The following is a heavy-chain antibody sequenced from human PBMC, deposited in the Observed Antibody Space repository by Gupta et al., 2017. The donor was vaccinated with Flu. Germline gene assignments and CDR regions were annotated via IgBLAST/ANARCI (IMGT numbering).Heavy chain of an antibody. Sequence: KWLEVCSVISGGSESPNIGESVRGRFTISRDNSKNTLYLQMSSLTVEDTAVYYCAREGEVVVAGRLYSYFMDVWGKGTTVTVSS. D-gene: IGHD2-21*01. CDR2: ISGGSESP. V-gene: IGHV3-23*01. J-gene: IGHJ6*03. CDR3: AREGEVVVAGRLYSYFMDV.